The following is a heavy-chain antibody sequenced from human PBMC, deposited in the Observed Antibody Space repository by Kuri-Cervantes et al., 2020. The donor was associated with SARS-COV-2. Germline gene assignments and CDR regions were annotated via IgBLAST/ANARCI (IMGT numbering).Heavy chain of an antibody. J-gene: IGHJ4*02. D-gene: IGHD6-6*01. CDR2: INPNSGGT. Sequence: ASVKVSCKASGYTFSSYAIHWVRQAPGQGLEWMGWINPNSGGTNYAQKFQGRVTVTSDTSISTAYMELSGLRSDDTAVYYCTRDGGIAARSDYWGQGTLVTVSS. CDR1: GYTFSSYA. V-gene: IGHV1-2*02. CDR3: TRDGGIAARSDY.